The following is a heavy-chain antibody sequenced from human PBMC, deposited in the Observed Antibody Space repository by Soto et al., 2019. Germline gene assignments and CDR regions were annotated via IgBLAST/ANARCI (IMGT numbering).Heavy chain of an antibody. CDR3: AREGSGYNF. CDR2: IIPVFGRP. CDR1: GGTFSSFG. V-gene: IGHV1-69*13. Sequence: SVKVSCKASGGTFSSFGISWVRQAPGQGLEWMGGIIPVFGRPNYAQRFRGRLTITADESTNTGYMELISLRSEDTAVYYCAREGSGYNFWGQGTQVTVYS. J-gene: IGHJ4*02. D-gene: IGHD5-12*01.